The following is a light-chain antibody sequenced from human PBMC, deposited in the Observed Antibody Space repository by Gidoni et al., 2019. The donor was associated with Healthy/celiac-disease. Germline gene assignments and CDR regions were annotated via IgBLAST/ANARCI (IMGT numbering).Light chain of an antibody. CDR3: QQYYNPPT. CDR1: QYISKY. V-gene: IGKV1-33*01. Sequence: DIHIGQAPSSLAAAVGDRVTITCQASQYISKYLNWYQPKPAKAPKLLIYDASHLETGVPSRFSGSGTGTDFTFTISSLQPEDIATYYRQQYYNPPTFGGXTKVKIK. CDR2: DAS. J-gene: IGKJ4*01.